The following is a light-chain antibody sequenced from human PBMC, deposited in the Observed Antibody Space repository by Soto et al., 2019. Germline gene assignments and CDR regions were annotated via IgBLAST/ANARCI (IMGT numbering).Light chain of an antibody. J-gene: IGKJ4*01. CDR1: QSISSN. V-gene: IGKV3-20*01. Sequence: EIVMTQSPATLSVSPGERATLSCRASQSISSNLAWYQQKPGQAPRLLMFRTSSRATGFPARFSGSGSGTDFTLTISRLEPEDFAVYYCQQYGSSPFSFGGGTKVDIK. CDR3: QQYGSSPFS. CDR2: RTS.